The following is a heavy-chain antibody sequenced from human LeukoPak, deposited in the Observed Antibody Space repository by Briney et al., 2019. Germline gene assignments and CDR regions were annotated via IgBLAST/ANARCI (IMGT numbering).Heavy chain of an antibody. Sequence: ASVKVSCKASGYTFTGYYMHWVRQAPGQGLEWMGWISAYNGNTNYAQKLQGRVTMTTDTSTSTAYMELSSLRSEDTAVYYCARSLRGVVVAAAHNYYYYMDVWGKGTTVTISS. V-gene: IGHV1-18*04. CDR1: GYTFTGYY. J-gene: IGHJ6*03. CDR3: ARSLRGVVVAAAHNYYYYMDV. CDR2: ISAYNGNT. D-gene: IGHD2-15*01.